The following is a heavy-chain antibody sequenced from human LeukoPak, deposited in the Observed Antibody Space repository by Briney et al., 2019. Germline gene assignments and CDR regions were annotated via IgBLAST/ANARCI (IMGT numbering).Heavy chain of an antibody. CDR2: ISSSSSTI. CDR1: GFTFSSYE. J-gene: IGHJ5*02. D-gene: IGHD1-14*01. CDR3: VRDIDNKNWFDP. Sequence: GGSLRLSCAASGFTFSSYEMNWVRKAPGKGLEWVSYISSSSSTIYYADSVKGRFTISRDNSKNTLYLQMNSLRAEDTAVYYCVRDIDNKNWFDPWGQGTLVSVSS. V-gene: IGHV3-48*01.